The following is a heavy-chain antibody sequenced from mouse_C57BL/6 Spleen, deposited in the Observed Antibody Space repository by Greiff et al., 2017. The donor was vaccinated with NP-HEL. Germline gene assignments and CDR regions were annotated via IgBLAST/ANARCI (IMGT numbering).Heavy chain of an antibody. CDR3: ARAYYSKAFDY. V-gene: IGHV1-59*01. Sequence: QVQLQQPGAELVRPGTSVKLSCKASGYTFTSYWMHWVKQRPGQGLEWIGVIDPSDSYTNYNQKFKGKATLTVDTSSSTAYMQLSSLTSEDSAVYYCARAYYSKAFDYWGQGTTLTVSS. D-gene: IGHD2-5*01. CDR1: GYTFTSYW. J-gene: IGHJ2*01. CDR2: IDPSDSYT.